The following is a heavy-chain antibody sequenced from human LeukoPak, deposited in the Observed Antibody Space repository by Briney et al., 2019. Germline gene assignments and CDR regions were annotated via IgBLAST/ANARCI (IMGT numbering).Heavy chain of an antibody. CDR2: ISRSNNFM. V-gene: IGHV3-21*01. D-gene: IGHD3-9*01. CDR3: AKKSAYDILIGFNWFDP. J-gene: IGHJ5*02. CDR1: GFTFSSYT. Sequence: GGSLRLSCAASGFTFSSYTINRVRQAPGKGLDRVSSISRSNNFMYYEDSVKGRFTISRDNAKNSLYLQMSSLRAEDTAVFFCAKKSAYDILIGFNWFDPWGQGTLVTVSS.